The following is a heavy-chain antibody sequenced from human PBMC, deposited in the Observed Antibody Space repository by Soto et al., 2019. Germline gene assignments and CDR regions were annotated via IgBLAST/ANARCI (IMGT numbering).Heavy chain of an antibody. CDR3: ATVPNGPREWEPSFDY. D-gene: IGHD1-26*01. V-gene: IGHV1-24*01. CDR1: GYTLTELS. J-gene: IGHJ4*02. Sequence: ASVKVSCKVSGYTLTELSMHWVRQAPGKGLEWMGGFDPEDGETIYAQKFQGRVTMTEDTSTDTAYMGLSSLGSEDTAVYYCATVPNGPREWEPSFDYWGQGTLVTVSS. CDR2: FDPEDGET.